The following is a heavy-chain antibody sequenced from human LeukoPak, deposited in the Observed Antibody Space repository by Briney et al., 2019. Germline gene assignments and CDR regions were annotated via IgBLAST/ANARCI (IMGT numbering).Heavy chain of an antibody. J-gene: IGHJ2*01. V-gene: IGHV4-31*03. CDR1: GGSISSGGYY. CDR2: IYYSGST. D-gene: IGHD4-17*01. CDR3: ARSRDGDWGLNWYFDL. Sequence: SETLSLTCTVSGGSISSGGYYWSWIRQHPGKGLEWIGYIYYSGSTYYNPSLKSRVTISVDTSKNQFSLKLSSVTAADTAVYYCARSRDGDWGLNWYFDLWGRGTLVTVFS.